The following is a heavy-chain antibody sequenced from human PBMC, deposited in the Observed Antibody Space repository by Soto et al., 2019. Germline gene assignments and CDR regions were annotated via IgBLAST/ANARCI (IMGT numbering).Heavy chain of an antibody. V-gene: IGHV1-69*13. Sequence: ASVKVSCKASGGTFSSYAISWVRQAPGQGLEWMGGIIPIFGTANYAQKFQGRVTITADESTSTAYMELSSLRSEDTAVYYCARDKWETGEAAFDIWGQGTMVTVSS. CDR2: IIPIFGTA. D-gene: IGHD1-1*01. J-gene: IGHJ3*02. CDR3: ARDKWETGEAAFDI. CDR1: GGTFSSYA.